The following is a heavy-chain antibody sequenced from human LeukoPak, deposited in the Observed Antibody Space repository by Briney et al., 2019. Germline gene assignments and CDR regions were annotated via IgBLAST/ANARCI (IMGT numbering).Heavy chain of an antibody. J-gene: IGHJ4*02. CDR2: TNPNSGGT. V-gene: IGHV1-2*02. D-gene: IGHD2-15*01. Sequence: ASVKVSCKASGYTFTGYYMHWVRQAPGQGLEWMGWTNPNSGGTNYAQKFQGRVTMTRDTSISTAYMELSRLRSDDTAVYYCAREEVLGYCSGGSCYPPNYWGQGTLVTVSS. CDR1: GYTFTGYY. CDR3: AREEVLGYCSGGSCYPPNY.